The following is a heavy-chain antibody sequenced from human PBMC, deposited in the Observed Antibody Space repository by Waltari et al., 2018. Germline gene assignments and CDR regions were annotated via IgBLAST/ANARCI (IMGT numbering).Heavy chain of an antibody. Sequence: QVQLVQSGAEVKKPGSSVKVSCKASGGTFSSYAISWVRQAPGQGLEWMGGSIPIFGTANYEQKFQGRVTITADKSTSTAYMELSSLRSEDTAVYYCARPYYYGSGSYPFDYWGQGTLVTVSS. CDR3: ARPYYYGSGSYPFDY. D-gene: IGHD3-10*01. CDR1: GGTFSSYA. CDR2: SIPIFGTA. J-gene: IGHJ4*02. V-gene: IGHV1-69*14.